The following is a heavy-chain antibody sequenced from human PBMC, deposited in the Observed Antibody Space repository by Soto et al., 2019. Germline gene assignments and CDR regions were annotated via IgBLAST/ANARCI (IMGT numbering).Heavy chain of an antibody. J-gene: IGHJ3*02. CDR2: ISAYNGNT. CDR1: GYTFTSYG. Sequence: QVQLVQSGVEVKKPGASVKVSCKASGYTFTSYGISWVRQAPGQGLEWMGWISAYNGNTNYAQKLQGRVTMTTDTSTSTVYMELRSLRSDDTAVYYCARDGITMIVRDAFDIWGQGTMVTVSS. CDR3: ARDGITMIVRDAFDI. D-gene: IGHD3-22*01. V-gene: IGHV1-18*01.